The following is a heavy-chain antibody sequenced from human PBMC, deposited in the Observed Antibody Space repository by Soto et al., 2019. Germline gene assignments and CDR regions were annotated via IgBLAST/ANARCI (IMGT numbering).Heavy chain of an antibody. V-gene: IGHV4-61*01. Sequence: QVQLHESGPGLVKASETLSLTCTVSGGSVSSGNYHWSWIRQPPGKGLEWIGYIFYNGSTNYNPSLKSRVTISVGTSKDQFSLKLSSVTAADTAVYYRARGWKNNIVAMYFFDYWGQGTLVTVSP. CDR3: ARGWKNNIVAMYFFDY. D-gene: IGHD5-12*01. J-gene: IGHJ4*02. CDR2: IFYNGST. CDR1: GGSVSSGNYH.